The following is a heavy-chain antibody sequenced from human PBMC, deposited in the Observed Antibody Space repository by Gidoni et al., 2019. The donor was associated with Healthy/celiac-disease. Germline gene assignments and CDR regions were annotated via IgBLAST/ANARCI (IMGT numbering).Heavy chain of an antibody. J-gene: IGHJ6*02. Sequence: QVQLVQSGAQVKKPGASVKVSCMASGYTFTSYAINWVRQATGQGLEWMGWMNPNSGNTGYAQKFQGRVTMTRNTSISTAYMELSSLRSEDTAVYYCARGPRMYTAMGGTFYYYYYGMDVWGQGTTVTVSS. D-gene: IGHD5-18*01. CDR1: GYTFTSYA. CDR2: MNPNSGNT. CDR3: ARGPRMYTAMGGTFYYYYYGMDV. V-gene: IGHV1-8*01.